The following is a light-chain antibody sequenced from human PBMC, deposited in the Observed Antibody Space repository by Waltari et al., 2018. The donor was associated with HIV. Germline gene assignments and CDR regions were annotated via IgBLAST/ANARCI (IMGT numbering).Light chain of an antibody. J-gene: IGLJ7*01. Sequence: QSALTQPASVSGSPGQSITISCTGTRSDVGGYNYVSWYQQHPGKAPKLIIYDGIDRPSGGSNRFSGSKSGNTASLTISGLQAEDEADYYCVSYTSTIPLGAVFGGGTQLTVL. CDR2: DGI. V-gene: IGLV2-14*03. CDR3: VSYTSTIPLGAV. CDR1: RSDVGGYNY.